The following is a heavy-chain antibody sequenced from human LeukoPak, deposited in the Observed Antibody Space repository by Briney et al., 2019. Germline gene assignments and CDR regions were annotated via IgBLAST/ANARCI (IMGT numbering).Heavy chain of an antibody. Sequence: GESLKISCKGSGYSFTSYWIGWVRQMPGKGLEWMGIIYPGDSDTRYSPSFQGQVTISADKSISTAYLQWSSLKASDTAMYYCARGLLNYYDSSVYFDYWGQGTLVTVSS. V-gene: IGHV5-51*01. CDR2: IYPGDSDT. CDR3: ARGLLNYYDSSVYFDY. CDR1: GYSFTSYW. J-gene: IGHJ4*02. D-gene: IGHD3-22*01.